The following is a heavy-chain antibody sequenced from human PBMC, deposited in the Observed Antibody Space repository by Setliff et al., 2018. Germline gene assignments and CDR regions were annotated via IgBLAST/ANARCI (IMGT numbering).Heavy chain of an antibody. J-gene: IGHJ4*02. V-gene: IGHV1-46*01. Sequence: ASVKVSCKASGYTFTSYYMHWVRQAPGQGLEWMGVINPSGGSTTYAQRSQGRVTMTRDTSTSTVYMYLSSLRSEDTAVYYCARESTAKNFWGEYSDYWGQGTLGTVPQ. CDR1: GYTFTSYY. CDR3: ARESTAKNFWGEYSDY. CDR2: INPSGGST. D-gene: IGHD3-3*01.